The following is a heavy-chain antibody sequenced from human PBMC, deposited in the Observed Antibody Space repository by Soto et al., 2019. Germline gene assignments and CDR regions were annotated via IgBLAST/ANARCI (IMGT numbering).Heavy chain of an antibody. CDR2: IYTTGST. J-gene: IGHJ4*02. CDR3: ARSSSWYLGGFDY. D-gene: IGHD6-13*01. CDR1: GGSISTYF. Sequence: PSETLSLTCTVSGGSISTYFWSWIRQPAGGGLEWIGRIYTTGSTNYNPSLKSRVTMSLDTSRNQFSLKLSSVTAADTAVYYCARSSSWYLGGFDYWGQGTLVTVSS. V-gene: IGHV4-4*07.